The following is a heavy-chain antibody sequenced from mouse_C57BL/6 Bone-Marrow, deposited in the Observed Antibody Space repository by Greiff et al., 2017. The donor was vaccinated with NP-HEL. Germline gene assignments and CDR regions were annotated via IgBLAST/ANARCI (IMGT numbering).Heavy chain of an antibody. CDR3: ARRVWYYGSSYD. J-gene: IGHJ2*01. CDR2: INPYNGGT. Sequence: EVQLQQSGPVLVKPGASVKMSCKASGYTFTDYYMNWVKQSHGKSLEWIGVINPYNGGTSYNQKFKGKATLTVDKSSSTAYMELNSLTSEDSAVYYCARRVWYYGSSYDWGQGTTLTVSS. CDR1: GYTFTDYY. D-gene: IGHD1-1*01. V-gene: IGHV1-19*01.